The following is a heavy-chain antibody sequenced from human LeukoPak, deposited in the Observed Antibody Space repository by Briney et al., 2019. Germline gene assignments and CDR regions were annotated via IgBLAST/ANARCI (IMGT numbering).Heavy chain of an antibody. D-gene: IGHD3-16*02. Sequence: GGSLRLSCAASGFTFSSYAMSWVRQAPGKGLEWVSAISGSGGSTYYADSVKGRFTISRDNSENTLYLQPKSLRAEETAVYYRAKARRTTFGGVIARGVGVAYWGQGTLVTVSS. J-gene: IGHJ4*02. CDR2: ISGSGGST. V-gene: IGHV3-23*01. CDR1: GFTFSSYA. CDR3: AKARRTTFGGVIARGVGVAY.